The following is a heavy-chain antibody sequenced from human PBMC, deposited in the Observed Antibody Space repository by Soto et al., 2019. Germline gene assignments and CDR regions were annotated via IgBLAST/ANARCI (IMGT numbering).Heavy chain of an antibody. J-gene: IGHJ6*02. V-gene: IGHV4-30-4*01. CDR3: ASSAQYGMDV. Sequence: SETLTLTCSVSRGSISSGYYYWSWIRQPPGKGLEWIGNIYYSGETYYNPALTSLLIISIDTSTKQFSLQVGSVTAADTAVHYCASSAQYGMDVWGHGTPVTVSS. CDR2: IYYSGET. CDR1: RGSISSGYYY.